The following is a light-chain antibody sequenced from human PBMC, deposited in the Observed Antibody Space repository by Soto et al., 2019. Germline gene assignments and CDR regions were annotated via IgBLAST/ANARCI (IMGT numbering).Light chain of an antibody. CDR3: ATWDGTLSRV. V-gene: IGLV1-51*02. J-gene: IGLJ1*01. CDR2: ENN. Sequence: QSVLTQPPSVSAAPGQKVTISCSGSTSNIGNNFVSWYRQLPNTAPKLLIYENNKRPSGIPDRFSGSKSGTSATLGITGLQTGDEADYYCATWDGTLSRVFGTGTKVTVL. CDR1: TSNIGNNF.